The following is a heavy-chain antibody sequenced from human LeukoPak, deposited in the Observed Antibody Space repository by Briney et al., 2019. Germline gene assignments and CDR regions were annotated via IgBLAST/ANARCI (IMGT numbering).Heavy chain of an antibody. D-gene: IGHD6-19*01. CDR3: AIEGEVAGTVNY. CDR2: IIGSGGST. Sequence: PGGSLRLFCAASGFTFSNYAMTWVRQAPGKGLEWVSAIIGSGGSTYYADSVKGRFTISRDNSRNTLYLQMNSLRVDDTAVYYCAIEGEVAGTVNYWGQGTLVTVSS. V-gene: IGHV3-23*01. J-gene: IGHJ4*02. CDR1: GFTFSNYA.